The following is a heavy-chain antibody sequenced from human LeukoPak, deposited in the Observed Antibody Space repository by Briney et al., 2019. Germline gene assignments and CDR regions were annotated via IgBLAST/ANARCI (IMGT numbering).Heavy chain of an antibody. V-gene: IGHV1-2*04. J-gene: IGHJ3*02. Sequence: PNSGGTNYAQKFQGWVTMTRDTSISTAYMELRRLRSDDTAVYYCARGLIYSSSWYGWAFDIWGQGTMVTVSS. CDR2: PNSGGT. D-gene: IGHD6-13*01. CDR3: ARGLIYSSSWYGWAFDI.